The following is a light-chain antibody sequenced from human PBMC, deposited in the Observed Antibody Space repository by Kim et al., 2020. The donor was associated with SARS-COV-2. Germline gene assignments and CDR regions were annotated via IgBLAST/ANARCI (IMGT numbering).Light chain of an antibody. V-gene: IGLV1-47*01. CDR1: SSNIGRNS. J-gene: IGLJ3*02. CDR3: AAWDDSLSGWV. CDR2: RSD. Sequence: ELTQPPSASGTPGLRVTISCSGSSSNIGRNSVYWCLQLPGTAPKLLIFRSDERPSGVPDRFSGSKSGTSASLAISGLRSEDEADYYCAAWDDSLSGWVFGGGTQLTVL.